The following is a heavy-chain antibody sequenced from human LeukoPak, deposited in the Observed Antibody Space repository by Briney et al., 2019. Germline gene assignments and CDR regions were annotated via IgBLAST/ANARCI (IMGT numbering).Heavy chain of an antibody. CDR3: ERDGDIVVVPAAIRYYYYGMDV. CDR2: ISSSSSYI. CDR1: GFTFSSYS. J-gene: IGHJ6*02. D-gene: IGHD2-2*02. Sequence: GGSLRLSCAASGFTFSSYSMNWVRQAPGKGLEWVSSISSSSSYIYYADSVKGRFTISRDNAKNSLYLQMNSMRAEDTAVYYCERDGDIVVVPAAIRYYYYGMDVWGQGTTVTVSS. V-gene: IGHV3-21*01.